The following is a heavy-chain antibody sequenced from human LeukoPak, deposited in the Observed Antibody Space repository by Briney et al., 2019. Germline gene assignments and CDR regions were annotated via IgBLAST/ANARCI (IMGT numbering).Heavy chain of an antibody. D-gene: IGHD3-10*02. CDR3: AELGITMIGGV. V-gene: IGHV3-23*01. CDR2: ISGSGGNT. Sequence: GGSLRLSCAASGFTYSNYAMNWVRQAPGKGLEWVSSISGSGGNTHYADSVKGRFTISRDNAKNSLYLQMNSLRAEGTAVYYCAELGITMIGGVWGKGTTVTISS. CDR1: GFTYSNYA. J-gene: IGHJ6*04.